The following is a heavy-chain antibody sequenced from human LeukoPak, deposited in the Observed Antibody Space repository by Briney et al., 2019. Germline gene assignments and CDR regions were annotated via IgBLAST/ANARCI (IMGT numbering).Heavy chain of an antibody. V-gene: IGHV3-13*01. CDR3: ASSSYYDSSGYPLDY. D-gene: IGHD3-22*01. Sequence: GGSLRLSCAASGFTFSSYDMHWVRQATGKGLEWVSAIGTAGDTYYPGSVKGRFTISRANAKNSLYLQMNSLRAEDTAVYYCASSSYYDSSGYPLDYWGQGTLVTVSS. CDR2: IGTAGDT. CDR1: GFTFSSYD. J-gene: IGHJ4*02.